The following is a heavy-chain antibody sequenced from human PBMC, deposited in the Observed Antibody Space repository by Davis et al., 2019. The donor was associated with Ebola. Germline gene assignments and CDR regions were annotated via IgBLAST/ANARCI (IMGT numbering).Heavy chain of an antibody. CDR2: IKQDGSEK. D-gene: IGHD2-8*01. Sequence: GESLKISCAASGFTFSSYWMSWVRQAPGKGLGWVANIKQDGSEKYYVDSVKGRFTISRDNAKNSLYLQMNSLRAEDTAVYYCARAPIVLMVYALGDGMDVWGQGTTVTVSS. V-gene: IGHV3-7*03. J-gene: IGHJ6*02. CDR3: ARAPIVLMVYALGDGMDV. CDR1: GFTFSSYW.